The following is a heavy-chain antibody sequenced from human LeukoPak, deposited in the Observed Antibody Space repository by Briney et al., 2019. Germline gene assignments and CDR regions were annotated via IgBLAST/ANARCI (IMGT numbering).Heavy chain of an antibody. CDR1: GFTFSNYA. Sequence: GGSLRLSCAASGFTFSNYAIHWVRQAPGKGLEWVAIISYDGSNKYYADSVKGRFTISRDNAKNTLNLQMNSLRAEDTAVYYCARDLGQYYDTSDNWFDPWGQGTLVSVSS. CDR3: ARDLGQYYDTSDNWFDP. J-gene: IGHJ5*02. V-gene: IGHV3-30*04. CDR2: ISYDGSNK. D-gene: IGHD3-22*01.